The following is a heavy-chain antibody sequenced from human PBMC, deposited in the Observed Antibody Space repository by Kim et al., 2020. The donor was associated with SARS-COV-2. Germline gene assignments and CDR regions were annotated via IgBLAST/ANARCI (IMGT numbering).Heavy chain of an antibody. D-gene: IGHD6-13*01. CDR1: GYTFTSYG. CDR2: ISAYNGNT. V-gene: IGHV1-18*01. Sequence: ASVKVSCKASGYTFTSYGISWVRQAPGQGLEWMGWISAYNGNTNYAQKLQGRVTMTTDTSTSTAYMELRSLRSDDTAVYYCARAPYIQAAAGTSSPYYWGQGALVTVSS. CDR3: ARAPYIQAAAGTSSPYY. J-gene: IGHJ4*02.